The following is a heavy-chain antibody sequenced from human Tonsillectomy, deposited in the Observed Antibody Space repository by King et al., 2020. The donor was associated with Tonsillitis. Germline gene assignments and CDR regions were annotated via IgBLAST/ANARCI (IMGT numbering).Heavy chain of an antibody. CDR3: AKDSLGSNFDY. CDR1: GFTFSSYA. Sequence: VQLVESGGGLVQPGGSLRLSCAASGFTFSSYAVSWVRQAPGKGLEWVSTIHDNGGSTHYADSVKGRVTISRDNSKNTLYLQMNSLRAEDTAVYYCAKDSLGSNFDYWGQGTLVTVSS. V-gene: IGHV3-23*04. CDR2: IHDNGGST. D-gene: IGHD7-27*01. J-gene: IGHJ4*02.